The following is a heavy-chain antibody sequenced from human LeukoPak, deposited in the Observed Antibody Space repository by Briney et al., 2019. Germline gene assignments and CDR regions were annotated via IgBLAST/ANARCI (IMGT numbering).Heavy chain of an antibody. V-gene: IGHV1-8*02. CDR1: GYSFTSYW. CDR3: ARGYYDSSGYDPGLGY. J-gene: IGHJ4*02. D-gene: IGHD3-22*01. CDR2: MNPNSGNT. Sequence: GESLKISCKGSGYSFTSYWIGWVRQATGQGLEWMGWMNPNSGNTGYAQRFQGRVSMTRDTSTSTVYMELSSLRSEDTAMYWCARGYYDSSGYDPGLGYWGQGTLVTVSS.